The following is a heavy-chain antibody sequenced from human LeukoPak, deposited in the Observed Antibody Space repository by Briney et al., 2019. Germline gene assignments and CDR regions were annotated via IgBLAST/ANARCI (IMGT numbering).Heavy chain of an antibody. CDR3: ARDLVDGVEVPGAY. D-gene: IGHD3-3*01. CDR1: GYTFTNFG. CDR2: INTYNGNT. J-gene: IGHJ4*02. Sequence: ASVKVSCKASGYTFTNFGITWMRQAPGQGLEWMGWINTYNGNTNYAQKLQGRVTITTDTSTSTAYMELRSLRSDDTAVFYCARDLVDGVEVPGAYWDQGALVTVSS. V-gene: IGHV1-18*01.